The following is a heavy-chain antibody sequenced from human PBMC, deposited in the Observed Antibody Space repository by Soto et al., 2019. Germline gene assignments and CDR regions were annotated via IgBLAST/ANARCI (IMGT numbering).Heavy chain of an antibody. CDR1: GFTFSSYG. CDR2: ISYDGNTQ. J-gene: IGHJ5*02. V-gene: IGHV3-30*18. CDR3: AKNQGVELVPLATVDWFDP. D-gene: IGHD1-26*01. Sequence: GGSLRLSCAASGFTFSSYGMHWVRQAPGKGLEWVAVISYDGNTQYYADSVKGRFTISRDNSKNTVYLELNNLSAEDTAVYHCAKNQGVELVPLATVDWFDPWGQGSVVTVSS.